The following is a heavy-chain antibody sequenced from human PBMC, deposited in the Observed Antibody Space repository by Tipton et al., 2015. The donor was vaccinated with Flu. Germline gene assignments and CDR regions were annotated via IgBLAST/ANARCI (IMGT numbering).Heavy chain of an antibody. D-gene: IGHD3-10*01. Sequence: SLRLSCAASGFTFDDYAMHWVRQAPGKGLEWVSGISWNSGSIGYAVSVKGRFTISRDNAKNSLYLQMNSLRAEDTALYYCAKDNDLDPLLPFDYWGQGTLVTVSS. CDR2: ISWNSGSI. V-gene: IGHV3-9*01. CDR3: AKDNDLDPLLPFDY. J-gene: IGHJ4*02. CDR1: GFTFDDYA.